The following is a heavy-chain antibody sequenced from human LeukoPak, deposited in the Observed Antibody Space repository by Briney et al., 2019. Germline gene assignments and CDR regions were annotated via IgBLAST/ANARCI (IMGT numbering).Heavy chain of an antibody. Sequence: SETLSLTCTVSGGSISSYYWSWIRQPSGKGLEWIGYIYYSGSTNYNPSLKSRVTISVDTSKNQFSLKLSSVTAADTAVYYCARFGMAPAEYFQHWGQGTLVTVSS. CDR3: ARFGMAPAEYFQH. CDR1: GGSISSYY. D-gene: IGHD3-10*01. V-gene: IGHV4-59*01. J-gene: IGHJ1*01. CDR2: IYYSGST.